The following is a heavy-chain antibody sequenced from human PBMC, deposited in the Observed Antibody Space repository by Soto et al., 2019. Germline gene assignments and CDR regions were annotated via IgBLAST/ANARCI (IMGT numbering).Heavy chain of an antibody. D-gene: IGHD3-10*01. J-gene: IGHJ4*02. CDR3: ARAGVRGSYIMAGDY. Sequence: QVQLVQSGAEVKKPGASVKVSCKASGYTFTSYGISWVRQAPGQGLEWMGWISAYNGNTNYAQKLQGRVTMTTDTSKRTANMGLRSLRSDDTAVYYCARAGVRGSYIMAGDYWGQGTLVTVSS. V-gene: IGHV1-18*01. CDR1: GYTFTSYG. CDR2: ISAYNGNT.